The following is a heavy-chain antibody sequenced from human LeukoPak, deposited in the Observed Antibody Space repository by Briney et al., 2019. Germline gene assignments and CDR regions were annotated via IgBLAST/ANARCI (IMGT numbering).Heavy chain of an antibody. CDR1: GYTFTNYG. V-gene: IGHV1-18*01. Sequence: ASVKVSCKASGYTFTNYGISWVRQAPGQGLEWMGWMSAYNGNTNYAQKLQGRVTMTTDKSTNTAYMELRSLRSDDTAVYYCARDPRRAVTGLNNWFDPWGQGTLVTVSS. CDR3: ARDPRRAVTGLNNWFDP. CDR2: MSAYNGNT. D-gene: IGHD6-13*01. J-gene: IGHJ5*02.